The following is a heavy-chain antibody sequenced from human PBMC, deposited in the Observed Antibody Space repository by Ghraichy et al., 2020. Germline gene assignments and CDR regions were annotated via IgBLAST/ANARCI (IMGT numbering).Heavy chain of an antibody. Sequence: GGSLRLSCAASGFNFGNFYMSWIRLAPGKGLEWISYISAGANIIYEADSVKGRFTISRDNAKSSLFLQMNSLRVEETGVYYCARDKPEGMGTWYYYGMDVWAQRTTVIVSS. CDR1: GFNFGNFY. V-gene: IGHV3-11*01. CDR3: ARDKPEGMGTWYYYGMDV. J-gene: IGHJ6*02. CDR2: ISAGANII. D-gene: IGHD7-27*01.